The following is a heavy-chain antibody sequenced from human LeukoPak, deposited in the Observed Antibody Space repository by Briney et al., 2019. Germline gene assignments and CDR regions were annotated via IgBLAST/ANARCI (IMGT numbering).Heavy chain of an antibody. CDR2: TYYRSKWYY. D-gene: IGHD2-15*01. V-gene: IGHV6-1*01. J-gene: IGHJ4*02. CDR1: GDSVSSNSAA. Sequence: SQTLSLTCAISGDSVSSNSAAWNWIRQSPSRGLERLGRTYYRSKWYYDYALSVKSRSTINPDTSENQFSLQLNSVTPDDTAVYYCARDGTWRLDYWGQGILVTVSS. CDR3: ARDGTWRLDY.